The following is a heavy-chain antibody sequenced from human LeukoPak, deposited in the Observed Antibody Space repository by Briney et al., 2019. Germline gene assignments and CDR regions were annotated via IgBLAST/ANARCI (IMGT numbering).Heavy chain of an antibody. CDR2: ISSSSSYI. Sequence: GGSLRLSCAASGFTFSSYSMNWVRQAPGKGLEWVSSISSSSSYIYYADSVKGRFTISRDNAKNSLYLQMNGLRAEDTAVYYCARDRGSSCHSWGQGTLVTVSS. CDR1: GFTFSSYS. J-gene: IGHJ4*02. CDR3: ARDRGSSCHS. V-gene: IGHV3-21*01. D-gene: IGHD6-13*01.